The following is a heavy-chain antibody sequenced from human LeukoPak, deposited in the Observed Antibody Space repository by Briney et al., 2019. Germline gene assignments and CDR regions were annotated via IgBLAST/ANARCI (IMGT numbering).Heavy chain of an antibody. D-gene: IGHD3-16*01. J-gene: IGHJ3*02. CDR2: ISYDGSNK. V-gene: IGHV3-30*04. Sequence: GGSLRLSCAASGFTFSSYAMHWVRQAPGKGLEWVAVISYDGSNKYYADSVKSRFTISRDNSKNTLYLQMNSLRAEDTAVYYCARAGGGKGGAFDIWGQGTMVTVSS. CDR1: GFTFSSYA. CDR3: ARAGGGKGGAFDI.